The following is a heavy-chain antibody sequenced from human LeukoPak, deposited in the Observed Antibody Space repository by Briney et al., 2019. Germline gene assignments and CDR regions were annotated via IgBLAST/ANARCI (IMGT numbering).Heavy chain of an antibody. D-gene: IGHD3-10*01. V-gene: IGHV3-23*01. CDR2: ISGSGGST. CDR1: GFTFSSYA. Sequence: GGSLRLSCAASGFTFSSYAMSWVRQAPGKGLEWVSAISGSGGSTYYADSVKGRFTISRDNSKNTLYLQMNSLRAEDTAVYYCAKDRELLWFGELLYPHYFDYWGQGTLVTVSS. J-gene: IGHJ4*02. CDR3: AKDRELLWFGELLYPHYFDY.